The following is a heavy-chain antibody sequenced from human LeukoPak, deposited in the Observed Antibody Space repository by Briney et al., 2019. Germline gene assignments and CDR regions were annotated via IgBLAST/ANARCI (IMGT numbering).Heavy chain of an antibody. V-gene: IGHV1-2*02. CDR3: ARSGGGYNWNYVSWFDP. D-gene: IGHD1-7*01. Sequence: GASVKVSCKASGYTCTGYYMHWVRQAPGQGLEWMGWINPNSGGTNYAQKFQGRVTMTRDTSISTAYMELTRLRSDDTAVYYCARSGGGYNWNYVSWFDPWGQGTLVTVSS. CDR2: INPNSGGT. CDR1: GYTCTGYY. J-gene: IGHJ5*02.